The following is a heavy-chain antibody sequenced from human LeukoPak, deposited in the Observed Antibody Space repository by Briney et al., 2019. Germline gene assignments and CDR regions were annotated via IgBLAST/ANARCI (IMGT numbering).Heavy chain of an antibody. CDR2: IKQDGSEK. V-gene: IGHV3-7*03. D-gene: IGHD6-19*01. Sequence: GGSLRLSCAASGFTLSDYWMSWVRQTPGKGLEWVANIKQDGSEKYYVDSVKGRFTISRDNAKNSLYLQMNSLRAEDTAVYYCARADLEIAVAGTPDYWGQGTLVTVSS. CDR3: ARADLEIAVAGTPDY. J-gene: IGHJ4*02. CDR1: GFTLSDYW.